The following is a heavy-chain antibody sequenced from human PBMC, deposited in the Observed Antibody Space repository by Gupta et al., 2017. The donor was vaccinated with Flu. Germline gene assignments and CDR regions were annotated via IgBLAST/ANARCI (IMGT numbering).Heavy chain of an antibody. Sequence: QVQLVESGGGVVQPGRSLRLSCAASGFTFSSYGLHWVRQAPGKGLEWWEFISYDGIKKYYEDSVKGRFTNSRDNSKNTLYLQMNSLRAEDTAGYYFAKDGGGVWLTYFDYWGQGTLVTVSS. D-gene: IGHD3-10*01. CDR2: ISYDGIKK. J-gene: IGHJ4*02. V-gene: IGHV3-30*18. CDR1: GFTFSSYG. CDR3: AKDGGGVWLTYFDY.